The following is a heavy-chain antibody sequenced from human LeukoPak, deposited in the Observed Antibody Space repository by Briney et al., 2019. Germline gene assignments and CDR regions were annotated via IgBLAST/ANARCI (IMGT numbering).Heavy chain of an antibody. CDR2: INHSGST. V-gene: IGHV4-34*01. Sequence: SETLSLTCAVYGGSFSGYYWSWIRQPPGKGLEWIGEINHSGSTNYNPSLKSRVTISVDTSKNQFSLRLSSVTAADTAVYYCARVGADGSGFLFDYWGQGTLVTVSS. CDR3: ARVGADGSGFLFDY. J-gene: IGHJ4*02. CDR1: GGSFSGYY. D-gene: IGHD3-10*01.